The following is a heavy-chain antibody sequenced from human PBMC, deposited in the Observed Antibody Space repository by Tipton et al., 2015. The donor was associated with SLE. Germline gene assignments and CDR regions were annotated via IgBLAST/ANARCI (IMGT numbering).Heavy chain of an antibody. D-gene: IGHD4-23*01. Sequence: SLRLSCAASGFTFSFDWMTWVRQAPGRGLEWVANINTDGSEKYYVGSVKGRFTISRDNAKNSLYLQMNSLRAENTAFYYCARSNSGMDVWGQGTTVTVSS. J-gene: IGHJ6*02. CDR2: INTDGSEK. CDR1: GFTFSFDW. V-gene: IGHV3-7*01. CDR3: ARSNSGMDV.